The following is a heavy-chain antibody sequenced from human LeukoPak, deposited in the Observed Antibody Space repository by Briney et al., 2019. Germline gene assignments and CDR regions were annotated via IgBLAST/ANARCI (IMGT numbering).Heavy chain of an antibody. CDR1: GGSISNTNW. CDR3: SRENGAFSPFGY. CDR2: ISLTGLT. D-gene: IGHD2-8*01. J-gene: IGHJ4*02. V-gene: IGHV4-4*03. Sequence: NPPETLSLTCGVSGGSISNTNWWSWVRQPPGQGLEWIGEISLTGLTHYNPSLESRVTVSLDKSKNQLSLNLTSVTAADTAVYYCSRENGAFSPFGYWGQGTLVTVLS.